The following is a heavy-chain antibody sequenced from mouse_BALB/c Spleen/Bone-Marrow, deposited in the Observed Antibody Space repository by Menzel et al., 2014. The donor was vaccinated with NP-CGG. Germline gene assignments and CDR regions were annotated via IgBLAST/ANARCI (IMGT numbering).Heavy chain of an antibody. D-gene: IGHD1-1*01. CDR3: ARRLDGVEGFGY. J-gene: IGHJ3*02. CDR1: GFTFSSFG. CDR2: ISSGSSTI. V-gene: IGHV5-17*02. Sequence: EVKLMESGGGLVQPGGSRKLSCEASGFTFSSFGMHWVRQAPEKGLEWVAYISSGSSTIYYADTVKGRFTISRDNPKNSLFLKMTSRMSEDTAMYYCARRLDGVEGFGYWGEGTLVTVSA.